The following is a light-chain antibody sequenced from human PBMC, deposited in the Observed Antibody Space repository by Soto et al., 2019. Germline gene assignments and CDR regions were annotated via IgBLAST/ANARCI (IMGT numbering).Light chain of an antibody. Sequence: QSVLAQPPSASGTPGQTVTISCSGGSSNIKTNGDSWYQQVPAAAPKLLIYSNSQRPSRAPDRFSGSKSGTSASLAISGLRSEDEATYHCSTWDDSLNGLIFGGGTKLTVL. J-gene: IGLJ2*01. CDR3: STWDDSLNGLI. CDR1: SSNIKTNG. CDR2: SNS. V-gene: IGLV1-44*01.